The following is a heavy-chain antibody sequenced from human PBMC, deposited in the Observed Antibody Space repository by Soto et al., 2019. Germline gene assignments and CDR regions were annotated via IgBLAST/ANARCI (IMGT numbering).Heavy chain of an antibody. D-gene: IGHD6-19*01. J-gene: IGHJ5*02. Sequence: PSETLSLTCTVSGGSISSYYWSWIRQPPGKGLEWIGYIYYSGSTNYNPSLKSRVTISVDTSKNQFSLKLSSVTAADTAVYCCARDSSGWYENWFDPWGQGTLVTVSS. CDR2: IYYSGST. CDR1: GGSISSYY. V-gene: IGHV4-59*01. CDR3: ARDSSGWYENWFDP.